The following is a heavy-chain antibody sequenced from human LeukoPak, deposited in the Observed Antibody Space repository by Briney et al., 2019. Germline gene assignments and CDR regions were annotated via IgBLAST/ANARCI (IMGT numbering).Heavy chain of an antibody. CDR3: AKAYGTNGYYQLPIDF. CDR1: GFTFSSNA. CDR2: ITAGGATT. Sequence: GGSLRLSCAASGFTFSSNAMTWVRQAPGKGLECVSAITAGGATTYYADSVKGRFTISRDNSRNTLYLQLNNLRADDTALYYCAKAYGTNGYYQLPIDFWGRGTLVTVSS. D-gene: IGHD3-22*01. J-gene: IGHJ4*02. V-gene: IGHV3-23*01.